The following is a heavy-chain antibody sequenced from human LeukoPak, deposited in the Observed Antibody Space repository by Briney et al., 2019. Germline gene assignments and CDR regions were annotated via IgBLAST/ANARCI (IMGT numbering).Heavy chain of an antibody. Sequence: PGGSLRLSCIASGFTFSSSGLAWVRQAPGKGLEWVSIISGSGTTTFYADSVRGRFTVSRDNSKSTLFLQMNTLRAEDAAVYYCAKASKYCGGDCYSYLDFWGQGAPVTVSS. CDR1: GFTFSSSG. J-gene: IGHJ4*02. V-gene: IGHV3-23*01. CDR3: AKASKYCGGDCYSYLDF. D-gene: IGHD2-21*02. CDR2: ISGSGTTT.